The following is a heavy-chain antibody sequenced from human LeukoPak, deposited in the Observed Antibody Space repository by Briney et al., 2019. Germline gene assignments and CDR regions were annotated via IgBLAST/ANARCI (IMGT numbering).Heavy chain of an antibody. D-gene: IGHD3-10*01. V-gene: IGHV4-4*07. CDR1: GGSISSYY. CDR2: IYTSGST. CDR3: ASGVFMVRGVIRAFDI. Sequence: PSETLSLTCTVSGGSISSYYWSWIRQPAGKGLEWIGRIYTSGSTNYNPSLKSRVTMSVDTSKNQFSLKLSSVTAADTAVYYCASGVFMVRGVIRAFDIWGQGTMVTVSS. J-gene: IGHJ3*02.